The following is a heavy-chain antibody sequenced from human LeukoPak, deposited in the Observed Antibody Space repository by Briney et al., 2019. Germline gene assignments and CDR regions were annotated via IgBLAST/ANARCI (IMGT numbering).Heavy chain of an antibody. D-gene: IGHD3-22*01. CDR2: IIPIRGIA. V-gene: IGHV1-69*04. CDR3: ARSYYDSSGYSEY. J-gene: IGHJ4*02. CDR1: GGTFSSYA. Sequence: GASVSVSCRASGGTFSSYAMSWVRQAPGQGLEWMGRIIPIRGIANYAQKLQGRVTMTTDTSTSTAYMELRSLRSDDTAVYYCARSYYDSSGYSEYWGQGTLVTVSS.